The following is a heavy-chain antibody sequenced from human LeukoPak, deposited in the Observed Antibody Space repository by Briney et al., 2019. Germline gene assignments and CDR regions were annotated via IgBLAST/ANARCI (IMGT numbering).Heavy chain of an antibody. V-gene: IGHV4-38-2*02. CDR3: AGLGYCTKGVCYAGGDDAFDI. D-gene: IGHD2-8*01. CDR1: GYSISSGYY. J-gene: IGHJ3*02. CDR2: IYHSGST. Sequence: SETLSLTCTVSGYSISSGYYWGWIRQPPRKGLEWIGSIYHSGSTYYNPSLKSRVTISVDTSKNQFSLKLSSVTAADTAVYYCAGLGYCTKGVCYAGGDDAFDIWGRGTMVTVSS.